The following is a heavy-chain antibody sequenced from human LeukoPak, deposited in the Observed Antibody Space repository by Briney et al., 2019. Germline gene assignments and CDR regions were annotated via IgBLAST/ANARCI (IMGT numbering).Heavy chain of an antibody. J-gene: IGHJ6*02. CDR1: GLTLDDYD. CDR2: ITWKSGTV. V-gene: IGHV3-9*01. CDR3: TKGLDGMDV. Sequence: PGGSLRLSCAASGLTLDDYDMHWVRQAPGKGLEWVSRITWKSGTVRYADSVKGRFTISRDNAKNSLYLQMKRLRAEDTALYYCTKGLDGMDVWGQGTTVTVSS.